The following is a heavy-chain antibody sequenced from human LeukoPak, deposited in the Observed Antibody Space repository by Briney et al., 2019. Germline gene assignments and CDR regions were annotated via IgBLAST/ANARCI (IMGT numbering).Heavy chain of an antibody. CDR2: IKGDSGIP. Sequence: ASVKLSCTASGYRFTVHYIHWVRQAPGQGLEFLAWIKGDSGIPKDAHKFHGRVTLTRDTSISTAYMELTELTSDDSDVYYCARELQYSREGYAFDLWGQGTMVTVSS. CDR1: GYRFTVHY. V-gene: IGHV1-2*07. J-gene: IGHJ3*01. CDR3: ARELQYSREGYAFDL. D-gene: IGHD4-11*01.